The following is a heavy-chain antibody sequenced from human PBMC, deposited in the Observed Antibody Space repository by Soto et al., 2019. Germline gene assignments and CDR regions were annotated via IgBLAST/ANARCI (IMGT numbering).Heavy chain of an antibody. CDR3: ATGLRFFEWSRVWFDP. CDR1: GGSFSGYY. CDR2: INHSVST. V-gene: IGHV4-34*01. J-gene: IGHJ5*02. D-gene: IGHD3-3*01. Sequence: PSETLSLTCAVYGGSFSGYYWRWIRQPPGKALDRIGEINHSVSTNYSPTLKSRVTISVDTSKNQCSLKRSSVTAADTAVYYCATGLRFFEWSRVWFDPWGQRTPVTVSS.